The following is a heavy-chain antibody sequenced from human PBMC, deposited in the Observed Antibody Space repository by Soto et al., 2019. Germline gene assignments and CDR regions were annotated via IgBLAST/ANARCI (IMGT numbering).Heavy chain of an antibody. CDR1: GFTFSSYA. CDR3: ARNCYGSGSLDY. V-gene: IGHV3-30-3*01. Sequence: QVQLVESGGGVVQPGRSLRLSCAASGFTFSSYAMHWVRQAPGKGLEWVAVISYDGSNKYYADSVKGRFTISRDNSKNSLYLQMNSMRAEDTAVYYCARNCYGSGSLDYWGQGTLVTVSS. J-gene: IGHJ4*02. CDR2: ISYDGSNK. D-gene: IGHD3-10*01.